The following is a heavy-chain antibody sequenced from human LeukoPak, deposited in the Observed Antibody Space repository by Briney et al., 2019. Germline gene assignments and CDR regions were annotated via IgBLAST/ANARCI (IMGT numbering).Heavy chain of an antibody. CDR3: ARVLGDIVATIVY. J-gene: IGHJ4*02. V-gene: IGHV1-2*02. D-gene: IGHD5-12*01. Sequence: ASVKVSCKASGYTFTGYHMHWVRQAPGQGLEWMGWINPNSGGTNYAQKFQGRVTMTRDTSISTAYMELSRLRSDDTAVYYCARVLGDIVATIVYWGQGTLVTVSS. CDR2: INPNSGGT. CDR1: GYTFTGYH.